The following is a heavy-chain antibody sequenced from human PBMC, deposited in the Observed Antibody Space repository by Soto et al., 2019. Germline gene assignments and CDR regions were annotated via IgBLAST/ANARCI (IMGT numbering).Heavy chain of an antibody. D-gene: IGHD3-3*01. CDR1: GGSISSSSYY. V-gene: IGHV4-39*01. CDR2: IYYSGST. J-gene: IGHJ5*02. Sequence: SETLSLTCTVSGGSISSSSYYWGWIRQPPGKGLEWIGSIYYSGSTYYNPSLKSRVTISVDTSKNPFSLKLSSVTAADTAVYYCARFYDFWSGPSGNWFDPWGQGTLVTVSS. CDR3: ARFYDFWSGPSGNWFDP.